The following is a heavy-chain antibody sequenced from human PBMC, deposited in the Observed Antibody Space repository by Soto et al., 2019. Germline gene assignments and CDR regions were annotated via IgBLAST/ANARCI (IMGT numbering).Heavy chain of an antibody. D-gene: IGHD6-13*01. CDR1: GYSFTSYW. CDR2: IYPGDSDT. V-gene: IGHV5-51*01. CDR3: ARHLGAAAGPLYGMDV. Sequence: PGESLKISCKGSGYSFTSYWIGWVRQMPGKGLEWMGIIYPGDSDTRYSPSFQGQVTTSADKSISTAYLQWSSLKASDTAMYYCARHLGAAAGPLYGMDVWGQGTTVTVSS. J-gene: IGHJ6*02.